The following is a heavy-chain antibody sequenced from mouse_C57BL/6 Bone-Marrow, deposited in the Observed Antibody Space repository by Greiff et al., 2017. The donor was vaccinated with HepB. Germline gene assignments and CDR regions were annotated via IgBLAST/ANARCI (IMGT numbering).Heavy chain of an antibody. V-gene: IGHV5-17*01. CDR3: ARWGY. CDR1: GFTFRDYG. CDR2: ISSGSSTI. J-gene: IGHJ2*01. Sequence: EVKLVESGGGLVKPGGSLKLSCAASGFTFRDYGMHWVRQAPEKGLEWVAYISSGSSTIYYADTVKGRFTISRDNAKNTLFLQMTSLRSEDTAMYYCARWGYCGQGTTLTVSS.